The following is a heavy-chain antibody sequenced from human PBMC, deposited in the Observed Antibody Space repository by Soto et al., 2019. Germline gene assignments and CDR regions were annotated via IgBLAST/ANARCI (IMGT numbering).Heavy chain of an antibody. CDR3: AGEVNSSSSSYYFDY. Sequence: QVQLVQSGAEVKKPGASVKVSCKASGYTFTSYYMHWVRQAPGQGLEWMGIINPSGGSTSYAQKFWGRVTMTRDTSTSTVYMELSGLRSEDTAVYYCAGEVNSSSSSYYFDYWGQGTLVTVSS. CDR2: INPSGGST. CDR1: GYTFTSYY. D-gene: IGHD6-6*01. J-gene: IGHJ4*02. V-gene: IGHV1-46*03.